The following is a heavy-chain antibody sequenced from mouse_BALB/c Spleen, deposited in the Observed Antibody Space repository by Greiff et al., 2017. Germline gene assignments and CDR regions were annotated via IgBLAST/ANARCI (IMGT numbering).Heavy chain of an antibody. V-gene: IGHV2-2*02. CDR2: ICSGGST. Sequence: VQLVESGPGLVQPSQSLSITCTVSGFSLTSYGVHWVRQSPGKGLEWLGVICSGGSTDYNAAFISRLSISKDNSKSQVFFKMNSLQANDTAIYYCARDYDPFAYWGQGTLVTVSA. CDR3: ARDYDPFAY. D-gene: IGHD2-4*01. CDR1: GFSLTSYG. J-gene: IGHJ3*01.